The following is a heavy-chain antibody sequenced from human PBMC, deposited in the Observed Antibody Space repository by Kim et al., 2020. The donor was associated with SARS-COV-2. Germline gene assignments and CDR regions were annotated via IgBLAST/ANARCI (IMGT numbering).Heavy chain of an antibody. J-gene: IGHJ4*01. D-gene: IGHD3-16*01. CDR3: ARDFDYDGNI. V-gene: IGHV3-74*01. Sequence: GGSLRLSCEASGFDISSYFIHWVRQAPGKGLVWVSRINRDGSKAGYVDSVKGRFSVSRDNAKNTLYLQMNSLRAEDTAVYYCARDFDYDGNIWGHGTLVT. CDR1: GFDISSYF. CDR2: INRDGSKA.